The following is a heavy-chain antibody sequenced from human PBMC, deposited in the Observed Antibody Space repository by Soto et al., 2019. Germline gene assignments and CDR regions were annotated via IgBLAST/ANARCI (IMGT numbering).Heavy chain of an antibody. Sequence: SETLSLTCTVSGGSISSYYWSWIRQPPGKGLEWIGHVHHLGTTNHNPSLKSRVTILVDKSKNQFSLRLNSVTAADTAVYYCARHAIEENNSSWFNYWGQGTRVTVPS. J-gene: IGHJ4*02. V-gene: IGHV4-59*08. D-gene: IGHD6-13*01. CDR1: GGSISSYY. CDR2: VHHLGTT. CDR3: ARHAIEENNSSWFNY.